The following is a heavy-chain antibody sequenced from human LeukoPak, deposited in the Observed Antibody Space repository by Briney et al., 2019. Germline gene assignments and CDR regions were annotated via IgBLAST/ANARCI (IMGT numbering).Heavy chain of an antibody. CDR3: AKGDDSSGNLDAFDI. J-gene: IGHJ3*02. CDR1: GFTFSSYG. Sequence: GGSLRLSCAASGFTFSSYGMHWVRQAPGKGLEWVAFIRYDGSNKYYADSVKGRFTISRDNSKHTLYLQMNSLRAEDTAVYYCAKGDDSSGNLDAFDIWGQGTMVTVSS. V-gene: IGHV3-30*02. D-gene: IGHD3-22*01. CDR2: IRYDGSNK.